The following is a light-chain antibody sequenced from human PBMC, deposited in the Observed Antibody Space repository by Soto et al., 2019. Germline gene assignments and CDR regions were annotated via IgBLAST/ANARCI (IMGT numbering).Light chain of an antibody. J-gene: IGLJ3*02. CDR1: SGDVGASDY. Sequence: QSALTQPASVSGSPGQSITVSCTGTSGDVGASDYVSWYQHHPGKAPKAIIYEVKNRPSGVPDRFSGSKSGNTASLTVSGLQAEDEADYYCSSNAGSNKRVFGGGTKLTVL. V-gene: IGLV2-8*01. CDR2: EVK. CDR3: SSNAGSNKRV.